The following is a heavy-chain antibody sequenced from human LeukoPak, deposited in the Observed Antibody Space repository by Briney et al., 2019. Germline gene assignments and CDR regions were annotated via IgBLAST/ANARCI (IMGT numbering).Heavy chain of an antibody. J-gene: IGHJ4*02. CDR1: GGSIGSYY. V-gene: IGHV4-59*08. D-gene: IGHD3-10*01. Sequence: SETLSLTSTVSGGSIGSYYWSWIRQPPGKGLEWIGYIYYSGSTNYNPSLKSRVTISVDTSKNQFSLKLSSVTAADTAVYYCARHLGHYYGAGSPPFDYWGQGTLVTVSS. CDR3: ARHLGHYYGAGSPPFDY. CDR2: IYYSGST.